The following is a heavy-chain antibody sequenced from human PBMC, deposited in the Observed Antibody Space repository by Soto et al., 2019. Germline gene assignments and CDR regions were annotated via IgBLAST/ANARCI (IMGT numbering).Heavy chain of an antibody. D-gene: IGHD3-10*01. CDR2: ISYDGSNK. J-gene: IGHJ6*04. V-gene: IGHV3-30*18. Sequence: PGGSLRLSCAASGFTFSSYGMHWVRQAPGKGLEWVAVISYDGSNKYYADSVKGRFTISRDNSKNTLYLQMNSLRAEDTAVYYCAKVGSGCLPKMDYYYYGMDAWGKGTTVTVSS. CDR3: AKVGSGCLPKMDYYYYGMDA. CDR1: GFTFSSYG.